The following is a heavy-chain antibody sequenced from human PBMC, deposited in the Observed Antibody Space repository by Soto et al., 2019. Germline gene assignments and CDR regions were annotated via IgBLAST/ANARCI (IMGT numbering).Heavy chain of an antibody. D-gene: IGHD5-18*01. CDR1: GFTFSSYG. V-gene: IGHV3-30*18. Sequence: QVPLVESGGGVVQPGRSLRLSCAASGFTFSSYGMHWVRQAQGKGLELVAVISYDGSNKYYADSVKGRFTISGDNSKNTLYLQMNSLRAEATAVYYCAQDIDVGGYSADYWGQGTLVTVYS. J-gene: IGHJ4*02. CDR3: AQDIDVGGYSADY. CDR2: ISYDGSNK.